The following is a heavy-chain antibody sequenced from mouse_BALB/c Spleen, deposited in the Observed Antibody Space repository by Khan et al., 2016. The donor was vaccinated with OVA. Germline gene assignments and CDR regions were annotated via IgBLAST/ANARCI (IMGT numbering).Heavy chain of an antibody. CDR3: ARTYYGYDGYYALGY. Sequence: QVQLKESGPGLVAPSQSLSITCTVSGFSLSRYNVHWVRQPPGQGLEWLGMIWACGNTAYNSALKSSQTTSKDNSTSQASLIMHRLQTDDTAMYCCARTYYGYDGYYALGYWGQGTSVTVSS. D-gene: IGHD2-14*01. V-gene: IGHV2-6-4*01. J-gene: IGHJ4*01. CDR2: IWACGNT. CDR1: GFSLSRYN.